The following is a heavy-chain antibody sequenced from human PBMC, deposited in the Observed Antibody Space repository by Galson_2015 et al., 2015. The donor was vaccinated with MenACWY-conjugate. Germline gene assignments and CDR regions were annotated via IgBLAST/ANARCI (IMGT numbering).Heavy chain of an antibody. V-gene: IGHV4-59*01. J-gene: IGHJ3*01. CDR2: ICYSGSS. D-gene: IGHD2-21*01. Sequence: SETLSLTCPVSRGSISTYYWSWIREPPGKGLEWIGHICYSGSSNYIHSLESGATMSVDTSKKQISLHLRSVTAADTAVYFWASNYSSPTSEALDVGGQGT. CDR3: ASNYSSPTSEALDV. CDR1: RGSISTYY.